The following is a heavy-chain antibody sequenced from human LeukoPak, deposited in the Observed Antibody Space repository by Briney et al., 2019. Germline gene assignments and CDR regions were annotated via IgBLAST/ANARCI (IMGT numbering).Heavy chain of an antibody. D-gene: IGHD3-3*02. CDR1: GFTLSPSW. CDR2: ITSGGKNT. Sequence: PGVSLRLSCAASGFTLSPSWMNWVRQAPGKGLVWVSRITSGGKNTVYADSVKGRFTISRDNARNTVYLQMTSLRAEDSAVYFCAKNWHYKLDMWGQGALVTVSS. V-gene: IGHV3-74*01. CDR3: AKNWHYKLDM. J-gene: IGHJ4*02.